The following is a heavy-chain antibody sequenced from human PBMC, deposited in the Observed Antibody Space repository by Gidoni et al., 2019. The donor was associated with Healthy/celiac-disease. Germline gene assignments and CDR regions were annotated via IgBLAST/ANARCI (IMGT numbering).Heavy chain of an antibody. CDR3: ARVGGYYDSSGPFDY. CDR1: GGSISSGSYY. D-gene: IGHD3-22*01. Sequence: QVQLQESGPGLVKPSQTLSLTCTVSGGSISSGSYYWSWIRQPAGKGLEWIGRIYTSGSTNYNPSLKSRVTISVDTSKNQFSLKLSSVTAADTAVYYCARVGGYYDSSGPFDYWGQGTLVTVSS. CDR2: IYTSGST. J-gene: IGHJ4*02. V-gene: IGHV4-61*02.